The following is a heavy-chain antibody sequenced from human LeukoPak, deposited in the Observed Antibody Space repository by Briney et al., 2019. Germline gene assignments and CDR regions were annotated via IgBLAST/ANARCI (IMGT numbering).Heavy chain of an antibody. CDR3: AKGIHSSSQNPIDP. D-gene: IGHD6-13*01. V-gene: IGHV3-9*01. J-gene: IGHJ5*02. Sequence: GGSLRLSCAASGFTFDDYAMPWVRQAPGKGLEWVSGISWNSGSIGYADSVKGRFTISRDNAKNSLYLQMNGLRAEDTALYYCAKGIHSSSQNPIDPWGQGTLVTVSS. CDR1: GFTFDDYA. CDR2: ISWNSGSI.